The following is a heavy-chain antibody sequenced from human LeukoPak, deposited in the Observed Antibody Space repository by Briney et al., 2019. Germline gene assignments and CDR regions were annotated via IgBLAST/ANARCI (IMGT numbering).Heavy chain of an antibody. D-gene: IGHD3-10*01. J-gene: IGHJ4*02. CDR1: GGSISSDY. V-gene: IGHV4-59*08. Sequence: SETLSLTCTVSGGSISSDYWQWIRQPPGKGLEWIGYIYNSGSNNYNPSLKSRVTISIDTSKNQFSLKLTSVTGADTAVYYCATRGYWGQGTLVTVSS. CDR3: ATRGY. CDR2: IYNSGSN.